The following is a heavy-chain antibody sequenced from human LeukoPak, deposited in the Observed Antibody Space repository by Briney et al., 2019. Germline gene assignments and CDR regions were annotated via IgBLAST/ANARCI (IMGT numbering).Heavy chain of an antibody. CDR2: IKEDGSEK. CDR3: ARENSGYDPYYYYYGMDV. CDR1: GFTFSYYW. D-gene: IGHD5-12*01. V-gene: IGHV3-7*01. Sequence: GGSLRLSCAASGFTFSYYWMTWVRQAPGKGLEWVANIKEDGSEKYYVDSVKGRFTISRDNAKNSLYLQMNSLRAEDTAVYYCARENSGYDPYYYYYGMDVWGQGTTVTVSS. J-gene: IGHJ6*02.